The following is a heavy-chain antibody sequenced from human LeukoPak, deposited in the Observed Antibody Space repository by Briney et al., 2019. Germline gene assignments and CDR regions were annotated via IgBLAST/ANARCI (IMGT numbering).Heavy chain of an antibody. CDR1: GSTFSRYA. V-gene: IGHV3-23*01. D-gene: IGHD5-18*01. J-gene: IGHJ4*02. CDR3: AKDISQGYTFGSIEEDY. Sequence: GGSLRLSCVASGSTFSRYAMSWVRQAPGKGLEWLSAISESDGSTYYADSVKGRFTISRDNSKNTLYLQMNSLGADDTAVYFCAKDISQGYTFGSIEEDYWGQGTLVTVSS. CDR2: ISESDGST.